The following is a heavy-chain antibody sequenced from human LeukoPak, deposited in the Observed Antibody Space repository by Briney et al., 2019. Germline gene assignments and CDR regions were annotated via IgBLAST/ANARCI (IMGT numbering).Heavy chain of an antibody. Sequence: ASVKVSCKASGYTFTGYYMHWVRQAPGQGLEWMGWINPNSGGTNYAQKFQGRVTMTRDTSISTAYMELNRLRSDDTAVYYCASGCSGGSCYSPFDYWGQGTLVTVSS. CDR1: GYTFTGYY. CDR2: INPNSGGT. V-gene: IGHV1-2*02. CDR3: ASGCSGGSCYSPFDY. D-gene: IGHD2-15*01. J-gene: IGHJ4*02.